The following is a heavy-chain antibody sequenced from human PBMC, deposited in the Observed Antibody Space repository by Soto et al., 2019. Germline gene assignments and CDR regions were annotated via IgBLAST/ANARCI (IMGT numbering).Heavy chain of an antibody. CDR1: GDSISSYF. J-gene: IGHJ5*02. D-gene: IGHD4-17*01. V-gene: IGHV4-4*07. Sequence: PSETLSLTCTVSGDSISSYFWSWIRQPAGKGLEWIGRVHTSGSTTYNPSLKSRVTMSVDTPKRQFSLKLTSVTAADTAVYYCARDKAVASTGCLDPWGQGTLVTVSS. CDR3: ARDKAVASTGCLDP. CDR2: VHTSGST.